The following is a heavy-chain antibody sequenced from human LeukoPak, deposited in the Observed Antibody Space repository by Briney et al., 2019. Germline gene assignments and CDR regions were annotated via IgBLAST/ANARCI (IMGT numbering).Heavy chain of an antibody. CDR3: ARSRGPSFWSGSAIDY. V-gene: IGHV3-48*04. CDR2: ISSSGSTI. Sequence: GGSLRLSCAASGFTFSNYGMHWVRQAPGKGLEWVSYISSSGSTIYYADSVKGRFTISRDNAKNSLYLQMNSLRAEDTAVYYCARSRGPSFWSGSAIDYWGQGTLVTVSS. J-gene: IGHJ4*02. CDR1: GFTFSNYG. D-gene: IGHD3-3*01.